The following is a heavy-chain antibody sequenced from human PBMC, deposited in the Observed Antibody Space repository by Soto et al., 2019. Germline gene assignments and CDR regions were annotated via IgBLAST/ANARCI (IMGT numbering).Heavy chain of an antibody. V-gene: IGHV4-34*01. J-gene: IGHJ5*02. CDR3: AKTSYYDFWSGPQNWSDP. Sequence: PSETLSLTCAVYGGSFSGYYWSWIRQPPGKGLEWIGEINHSGSTNYNPSLKSRVTISVDTSKNQFSLKLSSVTAADTAVYYCAKTSYYDFWSGPQNWSDPWGQGTLVTVSS. CDR2: INHSGST. D-gene: IGHD3-3*01. CDR1: GGSFSGYY.